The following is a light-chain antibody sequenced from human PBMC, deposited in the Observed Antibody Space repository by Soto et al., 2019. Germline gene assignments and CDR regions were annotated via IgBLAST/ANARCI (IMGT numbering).Light chain of an antibody. V-gene: IGKV1-5*03. Sequence: DIQMTQSPSTLSASVGDTVTITCRASQSISSWLAWYQQKPGKASKVLIYKASSLESGVPSRFSGSGSGTEFTLTISSLQPDDSATYYCQQYQSLWTFGQGTKVEIK. CDR3: QQYQSLWT. CDR2: KAS. J-gene: IGKJ1*01. CDR1: QSISSW.